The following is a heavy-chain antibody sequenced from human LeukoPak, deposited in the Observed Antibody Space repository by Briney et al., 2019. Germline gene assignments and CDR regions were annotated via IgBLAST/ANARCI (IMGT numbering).Heavy chain of an antibody. D-gene: IGHD3-3*01. J-gene: IGHJ4*02. V-gene: IGHV4-39*07. Sequence: SETLSLTCAISGGSISVTPYYWGWIRQPPGKGLEWIGSIYYSWSTYYNPSLKSRLTISVDTSKNQFSLKLTSVTAADTAVYYCARASTIFGHFAYWGRGTLVTVSS. CDR2: IYYSWST. CDR3: ARASTIFGHFAY. CDR1: GGSISVTPYY.